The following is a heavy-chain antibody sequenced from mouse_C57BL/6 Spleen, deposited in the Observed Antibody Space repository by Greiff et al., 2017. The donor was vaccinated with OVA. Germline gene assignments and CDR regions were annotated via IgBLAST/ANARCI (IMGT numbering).Heavy chain of an antibody. D-gene: IGHD2-4*01. J-gene: IGHJ3*01. CDR1: GYTFTDYY. V-gene: IGHV1-26*01. CDR3: ARSGDYDDGAWFAY. Sequence: EVQLQQSGPELVKPGASVKISCKASGYTFTDYYMNWVKQSHGKSLEWIGDINPNNGGTSYNQKFKGKATLTVDKSSSTAYLELRSLTSEDSAVYYCARSGDYDDGAWFAYWGQGTLVIVSS. CDR2: INPNNGGT.